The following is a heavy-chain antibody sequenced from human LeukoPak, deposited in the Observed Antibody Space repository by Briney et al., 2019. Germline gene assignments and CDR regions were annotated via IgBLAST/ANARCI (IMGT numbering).Heavy chain of an antibody. Sequence: ALVKVSCKASGYTFTDYYMHWVRQAPGQGLEWMGWINPNSGGTNYAEKFQGRVTMTRDTSITTAYMELSSLRSDDTAMYYCATLRRSGWYIGDWGQGTPVTVSS. V-gene: IGHV1-2*02. CDR1: GYTFTDYY. D-gene: IGHD6-19*01. CDR3: ATLRRSGWYIGD. J-gene: IGHJ4*02. CDR2: INPNSGGT.